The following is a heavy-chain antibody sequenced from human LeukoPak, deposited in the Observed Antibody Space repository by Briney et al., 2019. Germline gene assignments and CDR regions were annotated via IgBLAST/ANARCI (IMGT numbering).Heavy chain of an antibody. CDR3: AREGSQGSGSYFGY. D-gene: IGHD3-10*01. Sequence: ETLSLTCTVSGGSISSSSYYWGWIRQPPGKGLEWVSVIYRDGSTYNADSVKGRFTISRDNSKNTLYLQMNSLRAEDTAVYYCAREGSQGSGSYFGYWGQGTLVTVSS. CDR1: GGSISSSSYY. J-gene: IGHJ4*02. V-gene: IGHV3-66*01. CDR2: IYRDGST.